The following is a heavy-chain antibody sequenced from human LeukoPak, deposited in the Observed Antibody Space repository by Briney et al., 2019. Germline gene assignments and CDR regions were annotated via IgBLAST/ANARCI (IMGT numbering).Heavy chain of an antibody. Sequence: SVKVSCKASGGTFSSYAISWVRQAPGQGLEWMGGIIPIFGTANYAQKFQGRVTITADESTSTAYMELSSLRSEDTAVYYCARPQDFGLTGMNAFDIWGQGTMVTVSS. J-gene: IGHJ3*02. V-gene: IGHV1-69*13. D-gene: IGHD7-27*01. CDR2: IIPIFGTA. CDR1: GGTFSSYA. CDR3: ARPQDFGLTGMNAFDI.